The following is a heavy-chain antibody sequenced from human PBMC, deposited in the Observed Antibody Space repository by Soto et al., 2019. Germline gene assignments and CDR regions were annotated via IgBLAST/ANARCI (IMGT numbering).Heavy chain of an antibody. J-gene: IGHJ6*02. Sequence: QAGGSLRLSCAASGFTFSSYGMHWVRQAPGKGLEWVAVIWYDGSNKYYADSVKGRFTISRDNSKNTLYLQMNSLRAEDTAVYYCARARGNYWRYYGMDVWGQGTTVTVSS. D-gene: IGHD1-7*01. CDR1: GFTFSSYG. CDR2: IWYDGSNK. V-gene: IGHV3-33*01. CDR3: ARARGNYWRYYGMDV.